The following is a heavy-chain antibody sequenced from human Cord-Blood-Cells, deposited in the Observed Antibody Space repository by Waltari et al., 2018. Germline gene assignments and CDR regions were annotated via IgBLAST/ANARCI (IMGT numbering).Heavy chain of an antibody. CDR3: ARGPSAPYSSSSDY. V-gene: IGHV4-34*01. Sequence: QVQLQQWGAGLLKPSETLSLTCAVYGGSFSGYYWSWIRQPPGKGLEWIGEINHSGSTNYNPSLKSRVTISVDTSKNQFSLKLSSVTAADTAVYYCARGPSAPYSSSSDYWGQGTLVTVSS. CDR1: GGSFSGYY. CDR2: INHSGST. J-gene: IGHJ4*02. D-gene: IGHD6-6*01.